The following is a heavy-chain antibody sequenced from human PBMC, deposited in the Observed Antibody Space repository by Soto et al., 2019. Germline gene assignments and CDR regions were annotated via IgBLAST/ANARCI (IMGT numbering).Heavy chain of an antibody. CDR3: ARDRGSGSYYGSNY. CDR1: GYTFTSYG. J-gene: IGHJ4*02. Sequence: ASVKVSCKASGYTFTSYGISWVRQAPGQGLEWMGWISAYNGNTNYAQKLQGRVTMTTDTSTSTAYMELRSLRSDDTAVYYCARDRGSGSYYGSNYWGQGTLVTVSS. D-gene: IGHD1-26*01. V-gene: IGHV1-18*01. CDR2: ISAYNGNT.